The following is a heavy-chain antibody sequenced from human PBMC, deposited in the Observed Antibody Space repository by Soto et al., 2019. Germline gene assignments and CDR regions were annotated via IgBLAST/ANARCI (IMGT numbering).Heavy chain of an antibody. CDR2: MNPHTGET. J-gene: IGHJ4*02. D-gene: IGHD6-6*01. Sequence: GASVKVSCKTSGYNFISSEISWVRQAPGQGLELMGWMNPHTGETDATRKFQGRLTMTRNISINTAYLELSSLTSEDTAVYYCAKKHSGSSLADWGQGSLVTVSS. CDR3: AKKHSGSSLAD. CDR1: GYNFISSE. V-gene: IGHV1-8*02.